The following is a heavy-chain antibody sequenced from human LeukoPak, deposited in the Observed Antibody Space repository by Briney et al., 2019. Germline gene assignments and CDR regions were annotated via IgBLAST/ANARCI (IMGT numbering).Heavy chain of an antibody. J-gene: IGHJ6*03. Sequence: SETLSLTCTVSGGSISSSSYYWGWIRQPPGKGLEWIGSIYYSGSTYYNPSLKSRVTIPVDTSMNQFALKLSSVTAADTAVYYCARLVYYYMDVWGKGTTVTVSS. CDR1: GGSISSSSYY. V-gene: IGHV4-39*01. CDR3: ARLVYYYMDV. CDR2: IYYSGST.